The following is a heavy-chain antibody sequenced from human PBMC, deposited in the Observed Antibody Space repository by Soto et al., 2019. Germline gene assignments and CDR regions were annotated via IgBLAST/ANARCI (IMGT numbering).Heavy chain of an antibody. CDR3: AKDGGQYYDILTGSVDY. D-gene: IGHD3-9*01. Sequence: QVQLVESGGGVVQPRRSLRLSCAASGFTFSSYGMHWVRQAPGKGLEWVAVISYDGSNKYYADSVKGRFTISRDNSKKTLYLQMNSLRAEDTAVYYCAKDGGQYYDILTGSVDYWGQGTLVTVSS. CDR1: GFTFSSYG. V-gene: IGHV3-30*18. J-gene: IGHJ4*02. CDR2: ISYDGSNK.